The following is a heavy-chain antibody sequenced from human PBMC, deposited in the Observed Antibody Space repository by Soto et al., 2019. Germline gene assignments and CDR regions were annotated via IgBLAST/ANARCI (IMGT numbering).Heavy chain of an antibody. CDR2: IYYSGRT. J-gene: IGHJ4*02. V-gene: IGHV4-31*03. CDR3: ARVKDYYISIDY. Sequence: SETLSLTCSVSGGSIAIGGYYWSWIRRHPGKDLEWIGYIYYSGRTYYNPSLQSRLTISVDTSKNQFSLRLSTVTAADTAMYYCARVKDYYISIDYWGLGTLVTVSS. D-gene: IGHD3-9*01. CDR1: GGSIAIGGYY.